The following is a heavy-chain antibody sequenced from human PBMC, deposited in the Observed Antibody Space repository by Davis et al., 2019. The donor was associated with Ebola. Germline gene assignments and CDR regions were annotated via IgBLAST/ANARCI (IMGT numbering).Heavy chain of an antibody. Sequence: GESLKISCAASGFTVSSNYMIWVRQAPGKGLEWVSTISKTSVYTYYAESVKGRFTISRDNAKNSLYLQMDGLRVEDTAVYYCASGLDYWGQGSLVTVSS. CDR1: GFTVSSNY. CDR3: ASGLDY. J-gene: IGHJ4*02. CDR2: ISKTSVYT. V-gene: IGHV3-21*01.